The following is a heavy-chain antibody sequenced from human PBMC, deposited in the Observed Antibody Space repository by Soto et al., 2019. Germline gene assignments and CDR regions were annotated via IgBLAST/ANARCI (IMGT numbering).Heavy chain of an antibody. Sequence: GGSLRLSCAASGFTFISYDMSWVRQAPGKGLEWVSAISGSGGSTYYADSVKGRFTISRDNSKNTLYLQMNSLRAEDTAVYYCAKDPRITMIVVVITSPYFDYWGQGTLVTVSS. D-gene: IGHD3-22*01. CDR2: ISGSGGST. V-gene: IGHV3-23*01. CDR3: AKDPRITMIVVVITSPYFDY. CDR1: GFTFISYD. J-gene: IGHJ4*02.